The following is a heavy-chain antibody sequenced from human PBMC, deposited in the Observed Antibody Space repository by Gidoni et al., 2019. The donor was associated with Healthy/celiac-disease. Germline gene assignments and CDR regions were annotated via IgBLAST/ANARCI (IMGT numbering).Heavy chain of an antibody. Sequence: QVQLVQSGAEVKKPGVSVKVSCKVSGYTLTELPMHCVRQAPGKGLEWMGGFDPEDGETSYEQKFQGRVTMTEDTSTDTAYMELSSLRSEDTAVYYCATDIPSMVRGVPYPSYYYYGMDVWGQGTTVTVSS. D-gene: IGHD3-10*01. CDR2: FDPEDGET. CDR1: GYTLTELP. J-gene: IGHJ6*02. CDR3: ATDIPSMVRGVPYPSYYYYGMDV. V-gene: IGHV1-24*01.